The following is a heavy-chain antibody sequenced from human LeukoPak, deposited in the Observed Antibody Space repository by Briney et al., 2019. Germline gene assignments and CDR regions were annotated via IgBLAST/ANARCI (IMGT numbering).Heavy chain of an antibody. CDR1: GFTFSSYS. Sequence: GGSLRLSCAASGFTFSSYSMNWVRQAPGKGLEWVSYISSSSSTIYYADSAKGRFTISRDNSKNTLYLQMNSLRAEDTAVYYCARDHRPYCSSTSCYRGYYGMDVWGQGTTVTVSS. V-gene: IGHV3-48*01. D-gene: IGHD2-2*01. CDR2: ISSSSSTI. CDR3: ARDHRPYCSSTSCYRGYYGMDV. J-gene: IGHJ6*02.